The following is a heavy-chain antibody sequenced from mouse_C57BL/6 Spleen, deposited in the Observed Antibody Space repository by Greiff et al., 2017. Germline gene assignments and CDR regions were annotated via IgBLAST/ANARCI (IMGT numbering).Heavy chain of an antibody. CDR2: IDPSDSET. CDR1: GYTFTSYW. CDR3: ATSYDGYAMDY. D-gene: IGHD2-12*01. V-gene: IGHV1-52*01. Sequence: QVQLQQPGAEPVRPGSSVKLSCKASGYTFTSYWMHWVKQRPIQGLEWIGNIDPSDSETHYNQKFKDKATLTVDKSSSTAYMQLSSLTSEDSAVYYCATSYDGYAMDYWGQGTSVTVSS. J-gene: IGHJ4*01.